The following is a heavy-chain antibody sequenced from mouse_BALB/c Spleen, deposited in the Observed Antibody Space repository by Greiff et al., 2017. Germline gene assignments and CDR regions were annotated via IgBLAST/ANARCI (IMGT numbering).Heavy chain of an antibody. J-gene: IGHJ4*01. CDR3: ARKSAMDY. V-gene: IGHV3-2*02. Sequence: EVKLEESGPGLVKPSQSLSLTCTVTGYSITSYYVWYWIRQFPGNKLGWMGYIRYSGSTSYNPSFKSRISITRDTSKNPFFPQLNSVTTEDTATYYCARKSAMDYWGQGTSVTVSS. CDR1: GYSITSYYV. CDR2: IRYSGST.